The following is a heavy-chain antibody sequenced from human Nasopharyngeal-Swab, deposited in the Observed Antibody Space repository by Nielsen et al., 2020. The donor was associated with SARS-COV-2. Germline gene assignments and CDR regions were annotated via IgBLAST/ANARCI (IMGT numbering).Heavy chain of an antibody. V-gene: IGHV1-2*06. CDR1: GYTFTGYY. CDR3: ARKKQLVRPFDY. J-gene: IGHJ4*02. D-gene: IGHD6-13*01. CDR2: LNPNTGVA. Sequence: ASVKVSCKTSGYTFTGYYIHWVRQAPGQGLEWMGRLNPNTGVANYAQKFQGRVTITRDTSLSTGYMELSSLRSDDTAVYYCARKKQLVRPFDYWGQGTLVTVSS.